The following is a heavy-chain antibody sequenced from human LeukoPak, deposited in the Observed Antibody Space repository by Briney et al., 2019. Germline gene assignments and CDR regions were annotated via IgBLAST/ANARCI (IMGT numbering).Heavy chain of an antibody. V-gene: IGHV5-51*01. CDR2: IHLVDSDT. J-gene: IGHJ4*02. CDR3: TIARHGDTAWTN. D-gene: IGHD4-17*01. CDR1: GYTFNDYW. Sequence: GESLKISCQASGYTFNDYWIGWVRQMPGKGLDWVGIIHLVDSDTKYSPPFQGQVTISADKSISTSFLQWSSPVASDSAMYYCTIARHGDTAWTNWGQGTLVTVSS.